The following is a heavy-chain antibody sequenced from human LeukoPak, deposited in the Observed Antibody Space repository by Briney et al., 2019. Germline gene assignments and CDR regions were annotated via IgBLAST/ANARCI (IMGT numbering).Heavy chain of an antibody. CDR1: GFTFSSYA. CDR2: ISSSDFST. CDR3: AKVYRSSWYLFDY. J-gene: IGHJ4*02. D-gene: IGHD6-13*01. Sequence: PGGSLRLSCAASGFTFSSYAMTWVRQAPGKGLEWVSSISSSDFSTYYADSVKGRFTISRDNSKNTLYLQMNCLRAEDTALYYCAKVYRSSWYLFDYWGQGTLVTVSS. V-gene: IGHV3-23*01.